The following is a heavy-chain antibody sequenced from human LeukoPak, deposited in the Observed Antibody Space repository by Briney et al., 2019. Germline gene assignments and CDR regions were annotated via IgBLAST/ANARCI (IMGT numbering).Heavy chain of an antibody. J-gene: IGHJ4*02. CDR1: GYSFTTYW. V-gene: IGHV5-51*01. CDR3: ARRQGCSSTSCPPDY. Sequence: GESLKISCRGSGYSFTTYWIGWVRQMPGKGLEWKGIIYPGDSDTRYTPSFQGQVTMSADKSINTAYLQWSSLKASGTAMYYCARRQGCSSTSCPPDYWGQGTLVTVSP. CDR2: IYPGDSDT. D-gene: IGHD2-2*01.